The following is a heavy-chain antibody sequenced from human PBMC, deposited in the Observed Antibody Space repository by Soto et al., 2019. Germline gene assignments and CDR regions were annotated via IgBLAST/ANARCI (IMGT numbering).Heavy chain of an antibody. V-gene: IGHV4-4*02. CDR2: IYHSGST. D-gene: IGHD4-17*01. CDR3: AGATTARAFDI. J-gene: IGHJ3*02. CDR1: GGSVSSSNW. Sequence: LSETLSLTCAVSGGSVSSSNWWSWIRQPPGKGLEWIGEIYHSGSTNCNPSLKSRVTISVDKSKNEFSLRLNSVTAADTAVYYCAGATTARAFDIWGQGTMVTVSS.